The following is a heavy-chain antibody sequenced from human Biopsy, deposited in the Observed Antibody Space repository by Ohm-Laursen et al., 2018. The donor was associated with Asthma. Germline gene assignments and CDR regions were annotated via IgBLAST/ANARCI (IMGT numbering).Heavy chain of an antibody. V-gene: IGHV3-23*01. CDR2: ISASGVRT. Sequence: GESLRISCKASGFAFNNSSMTWVRQAPGKGLEWVSSISASGVRTFYADSVKGRFTVSRDSSRNTLYLQLSTLRVEDTAVYFCAKITTDRQKANNWFDPWGQGTLVTVSS. D-gene: IGHD3-22*01. CDR1: GFAFNNSS. CDR3: AKITTDRQKANNWFDP. J-gene: IGHJ5*02.